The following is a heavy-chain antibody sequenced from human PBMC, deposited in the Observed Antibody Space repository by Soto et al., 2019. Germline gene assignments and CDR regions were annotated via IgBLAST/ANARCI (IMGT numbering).Heavy chain of an antibody. CDR3: GSLSGDSSGWYLNYGMDV. J-gene: IGHJ6*02. Sequence: PGESLKISCKGSGYSFTSYWISWVRQMPGKGLEWMGRIDPSDSYTNYSPSFQGHVTISADKSISTAYLQWSSLKASDTAMYYCGSLSGDSSGWYLNYGMDVWGQGTTVTVSS. CDR1: GYSFTSYW. CDR2: IDPSDSYT. D-gene: IGHD6-19*01. V-gene: IGHV5-10-1*01.